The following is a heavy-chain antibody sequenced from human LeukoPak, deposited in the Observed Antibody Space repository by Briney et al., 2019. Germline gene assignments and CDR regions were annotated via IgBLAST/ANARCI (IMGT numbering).Heavy chain of an antibody. D-gene: IGHD3-10*01. Sequence: GGSLRLSCAASGFTFSSYGMHWVRQAPGKGLEWVAVIWYDGSNKYYADSVKGRFTISRDNSKNTLYLQMNSLRAEDTAVYYCAKDLLYGSGSPPFDYWGQGTLVTVSS. V-gene: IGHV3-33*06. CDR2: IWYDGSNK. J-gene: IGHJ4*02. CDR1: GFTFSSYG. CDR3: AKDLLYGSGSPPFDY.